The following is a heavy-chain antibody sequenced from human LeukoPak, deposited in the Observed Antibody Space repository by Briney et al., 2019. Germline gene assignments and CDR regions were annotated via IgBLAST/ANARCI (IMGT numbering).Heavy chain of an antibody. CDR2: MYHSGST. CDR1: GASISSGGYS. V-gene: IGHV4-30-2*01. Sequence: SETLSLTCAVSGASISSGGYSCTWIRQPPGKGLEWIGYMYHSGSTYYDPSLKSRVTISVARSKNQFSLKLSSVTAADTAVYYCARAVFGVVPPRGWFDPWGQGTLVTVSS. CDR3: ARAVFGVVPPRGWFDP. J-gene: IGHJ5*02. D-gene: IGHD3-3*01.